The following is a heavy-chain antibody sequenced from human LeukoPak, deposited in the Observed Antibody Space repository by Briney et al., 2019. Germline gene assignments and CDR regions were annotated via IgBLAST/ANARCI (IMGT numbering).Heavy chain of an antibody. CDR2: IYYSGST. CDR1: GGSINSSSYY. CDR3: ARLDFYCSGGSCYSRYNWFDP. V-gene: IGHV4-39*01. D-gene: IGHD2-15*01. Sequence: PSETLSLTCTVSGGSINSSSYYWGWIRQPPGKGLEWIGSIYYSGSTYYNPSLKSRVTISVDTSKNQFSLKLSSVTAADTAVYYRARLDFYCSGGSCYSRYNWFDPWGQGTLVTVSS. J-gene: IGHJ5*02.